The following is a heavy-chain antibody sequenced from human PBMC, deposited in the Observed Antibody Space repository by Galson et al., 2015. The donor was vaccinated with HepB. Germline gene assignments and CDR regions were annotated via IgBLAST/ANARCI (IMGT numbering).Heavy chain of an antibody. D-gene: IGHD1-20*01. CDR2: INPNSGGT. Sequence: SVKVSCKASGYTFTGYYMHWVRQAPGQGLEWMGWINPNSGGTNYAQKFQGRVTMTRDTSISTAYMELSRLRSDDTAVYYCASPSYNWKVVVHFDYWGQGTLVTVSS. CDR1: GYTFTGYY. V-gene: IGHV1-2*02. J-gene: IGHJ4*02. CDR3: ASPSYNWKVVVHFDY.